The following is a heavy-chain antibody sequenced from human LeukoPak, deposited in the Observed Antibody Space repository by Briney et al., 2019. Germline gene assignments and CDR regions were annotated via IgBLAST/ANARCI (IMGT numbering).Heavy chain of an antibody. CDR2: ISSASNTI. J-gene: IGHJ5*02. Sequence: PGESLRLSXAASGFTFSSYSMNWVRQTPGKGLEWLSYISSASNTIYYADSVKGRFTISRDNAKNSVYLQMNSLRAEDTAMYYCARDGWFGDYNWFDPWGQGTLVTVSS. CDR3: ARDGWFGDYNWFDP. D-gene: IGHD3-10*01. CDR1: GFTFSSYS. V-gene: IGHV3-48*01.